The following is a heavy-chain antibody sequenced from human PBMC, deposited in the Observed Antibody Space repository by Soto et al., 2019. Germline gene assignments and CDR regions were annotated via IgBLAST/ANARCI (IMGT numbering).Heavy chain of an antibody. D-gene: IGHD5-12*01. CDR3: ARESGGATATLDYYYFYMDV. J-gene: IGHJ6*03. Sequence: QVQLVQSGAEVKKPGASVTVSCRASGDTFTGYYMPWVRQAPGQGLECMGWINPNSGVTKYAQKFQGWVTMTRDTSIRTVYMQLSRLRSDDTAVYYCARESGGATATLDYYYFYMDVWGTGTTVTVSS. CDR1: GDTFTGYY. V-gene: IGHV1-2*04. CDR2: INPNSGVT.